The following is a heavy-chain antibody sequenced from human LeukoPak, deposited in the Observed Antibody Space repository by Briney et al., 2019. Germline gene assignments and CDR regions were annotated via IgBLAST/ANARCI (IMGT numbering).Heavy chain of an antibody. CDR1: GFTFSSYW. CDR3: ARMTDCSSTSCHGNHGMDI. Sequence: GGSLRLSCAASGFTFSSYWMHWVRQAPGKELVSVSRINIDGSNTKYADSVKGRFTISRDNAKNTLYLQMNSLRVEDTAVYYCARMTDCSSTSCHGNHGMDIWGQGTTVIVSS. J-gene: IGHJ6*02. D-gene: IGHD2-2*01. V-gene: IGHV3-74*01. CDR2: INIDGSNT.